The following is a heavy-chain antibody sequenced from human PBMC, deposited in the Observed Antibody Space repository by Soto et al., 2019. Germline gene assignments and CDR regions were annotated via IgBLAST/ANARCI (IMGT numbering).Heavy chain of an antibody. CDR1: GYSFTNYW. CDR2: IYPGDSDT. Sequence: GESLKISCKGSGYSFTNYWIGWVRQMPGKGLEWMGIIYPGDSDTRYSPSFQGQVTISADKSISTAYLQWSSLQASDTAMYYCARNIVATGPHFDYWGQGTLVTVSS. D-gene: IGHD5-12*01. V-gene: IGHV5-51*01. CDR3: ARNIVATGPHFDY. J-gene: IGHJ4*02.